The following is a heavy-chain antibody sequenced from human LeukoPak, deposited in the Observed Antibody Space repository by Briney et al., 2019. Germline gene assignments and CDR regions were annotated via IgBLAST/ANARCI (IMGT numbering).Heavy chain of an antibody. CDR3: ARDQDYGDSTKSERSDP. V-gene: IGHV4-4*07. Sequence: SETLSLTCTVSGGSISSYYWSWIRQPAGKGLEWIGRIYTSGSTNYNPSLKSRVTMSVDTSKNQFSLKLSSVTAADTAVYYCARDQDYGDSTKSERSDPWGQGTLVTVSS. CDR1: GGSISSYY. D-gene: IGHD4-17*01. CDR2: IYTSGST. J-gene: IGHJ5*02.